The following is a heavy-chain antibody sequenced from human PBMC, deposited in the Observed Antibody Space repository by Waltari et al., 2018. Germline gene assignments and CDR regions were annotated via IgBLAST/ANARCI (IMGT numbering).Heavy chain of an antibody. J-gene: IGHJ4*02. V-gene: IGHV4-38-2*02. CDR3: AREYSSSSDY. Sequence: QVQLQESGPGLVKPSETLSLTCTVSGYSISSGYYWGWIRQPPGKGLEWFGSVYHTGSTYYNPSLKSRVTISVDTSKNQFSLKLSSVTAADTAVYYCAREYSSSSDYWGQGTLVTVSS. CDR2: VYHTGST. D-gene: IGHD6-6*01. CDR1: GYSISSGYY.